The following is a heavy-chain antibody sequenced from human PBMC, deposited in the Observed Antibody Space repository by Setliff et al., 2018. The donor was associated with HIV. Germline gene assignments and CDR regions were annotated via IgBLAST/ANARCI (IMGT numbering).Heavy chain of an antibody. CDR3: ARGRGWYGY. CDR1: GGSISSSSYY. V-gene: IGHV4-39*07. J-gene: IGHJ4*02. CDR2: MYYSGST. D-gene: IGHD6-19*01. Sequence: SETLSLTCTVSGGSISSSSYYWGWVRQPPGKGLEWIGSMYYSGSTYYTPSLKSRITISLDTSKNQSSLRMRSVTAADTAVYYCARGRGWYGYWGQGTVVTVSS.